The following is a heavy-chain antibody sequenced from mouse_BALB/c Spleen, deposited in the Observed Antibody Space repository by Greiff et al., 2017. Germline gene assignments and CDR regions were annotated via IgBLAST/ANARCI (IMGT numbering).Heavy chain of an antibody. V-gene: IGHV5-15*02. CDR3: ARDTMDY. CDR1: GFTFSDYG. CDR2: ISNLAYSI. Sequence: EVQGVESGGGLVQPGGSRKLSCAASGFTFSDYGMAWVRQAPGKGPEWVAFISNLAYSIYYADTVTGRITISRENAKNTLYLEMSSLRSEDTAMYYCARDTMDYWGQGTSVTVSS. J-gene: IGHJ4*01.